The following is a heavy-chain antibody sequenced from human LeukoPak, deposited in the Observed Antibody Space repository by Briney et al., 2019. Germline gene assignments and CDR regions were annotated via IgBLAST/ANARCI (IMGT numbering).Heavy chain of an antibody. D-gene: IGHD3-3*01. Sequence: SETLSLTCTVSGGSISSSIYYWGWIRHPPGKGLEWIGSIYYSGSTYYNPSLKSRVTISVDTSKNQFSLKLSSVTAADTAVYYCASTKRSYDFWSGEGGYYFDYWGQGTLVTVSS. CDR2: IYYSGST. J-gene: IGHJ4*02. CDR1: GGSISSSIYY. V-gene: IGHV4-39*01. CDR3: ASTKRSYDFWSGEGGYYFDY.